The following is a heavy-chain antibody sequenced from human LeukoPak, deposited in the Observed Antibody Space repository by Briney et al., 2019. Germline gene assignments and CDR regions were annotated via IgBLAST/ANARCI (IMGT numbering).Heavy chain of an antibody. V-gene: IGHV1-18*01. CDR2: ISAYNGNT. Sequence: ASVKVSCKASGYTFTSYGISWVRQAPGQGLEWMGWISAYNGNTNYAQKLQGRVTMTTDTSTSTAYMELRSLRSDDKAVYYCARDHSGFLVRVGINWFDPWGQGTLVTVSS. CDR1: GYTFTSYG. D-gene: IGHD3-10*01. J-gene: IGHJ5*02. CDR3: ARDHSGFLVRVGINWFDP.